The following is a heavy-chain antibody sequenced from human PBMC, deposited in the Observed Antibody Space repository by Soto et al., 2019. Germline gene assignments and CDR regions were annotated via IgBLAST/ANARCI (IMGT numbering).Heavy chain of an antibody. V-gene: IGHV3-23*01. CDR1: GFTFSSYA. Sequence: DVQLLESGGGLVQPEGSLRLSCAASGFTFSSYAMGWVRQGPGQGLEWVAVVSIGGSTHYADSVRGRFTISRDNSKNTLSLQMNSLTAEDTAVYFCAKRRGAGGHFDYWGQGALVTASS. CDR2: VSIGGST. D-gene: IGHD2-15*01. J-gene: IGHJ4*02. CDR3: AKRRGAGGHFDY.